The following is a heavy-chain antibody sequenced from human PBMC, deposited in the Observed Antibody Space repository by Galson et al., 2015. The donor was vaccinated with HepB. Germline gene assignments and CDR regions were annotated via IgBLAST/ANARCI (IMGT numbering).Heavy chain of an antibody. Sequence: SVQVSCKASGYTFTSYNMHRVRQAPGQRLEWMGWINTGNGNTQYSQHFRGRVTITRDTSARTAYMELSSLRYEDSAVYDCASAPGISFGELLPPLTSWGPGTLVTVSS. CDR3: ASAPGISFGELLPPLTS. CDR1: GYTFTSYN. J-gene: IGHJ5*02. V-gene: IGHV1-3*04. CDR2: INTGNGNT. D-gene: IGHD3-10*01.